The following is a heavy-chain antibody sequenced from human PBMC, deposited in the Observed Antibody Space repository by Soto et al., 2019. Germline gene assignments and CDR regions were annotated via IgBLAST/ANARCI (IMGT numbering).Heavy chain of an antibody. D-gene: IGHD3-10*01. CDR3: ARDSSPFRLWFGEIDAFDI. J-gene: IGHJ3*02. Sequence: QVRLVQSGAEVKKPGASVKVSCKASGYTFTSYGISWVRQAPGQGLEWMGWISAYNGNTNYAQKLQGRVTMTTDTSTSTAYMELRSLRSDDTAVYYCARDSSPFRLWFGEIDAFDIWGQGTMVTVSS. CDR1: GYTFTSYG. V-gene: IGHV1-18*01. CDR2: ISAYNGNT.